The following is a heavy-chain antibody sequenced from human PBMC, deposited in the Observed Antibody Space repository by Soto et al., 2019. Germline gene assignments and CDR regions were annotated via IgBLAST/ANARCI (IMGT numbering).Heavy chain of an antibody. V-gene: IGHV3-7*03. J-gene: IGHJ4*02. CDR1: GFTFSNHW. D-gene: IGHD3-16*01. CDR2: IKLDGSEK. Sequence: GGFLRLSCAASGFTFSNHWMSWVRQAPGKGLEWVANIKLDGSEKYYVDSVKGRFTISRDNAKNSLYLQMNSLRAEDTAVYYCASATVGRGGVAYWGQGTLVTVSS. CDR3: ASATVGRGGVAY.